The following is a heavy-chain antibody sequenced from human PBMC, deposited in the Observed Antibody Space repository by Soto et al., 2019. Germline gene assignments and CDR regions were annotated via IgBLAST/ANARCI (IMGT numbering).Heavy chain of an antibody. V-gene: IGHV1-8*01. CDR1: GYTFTSYD. CDR3: ARGQYYDFWSGSYGMDV. Sequence: ASVKVSGKASGYTFTSYDINWVRQATGQGLEWMGWMNPNSGNTGYAQKFQGRVTMTRNTSISTAYMELSSLRSEDTAVYYCARGQYYDFWSGSYGMDVWGQGTTVTVSS. J-gene: IGHJ6*02. D-gene: IGHD3-3*01. CDR2: MNPNSGNT.